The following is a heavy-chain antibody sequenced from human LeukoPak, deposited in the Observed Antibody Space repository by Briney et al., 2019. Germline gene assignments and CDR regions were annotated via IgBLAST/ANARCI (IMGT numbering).Heavy chain of an antibody. D-gene: IGHD6-13*01. CDR2: INPNSGGT. V-gene: IGHV1-2*02. J-gene: IGHJ5*02. Sequence: GASVKVSCKASGYTFTGYYMHWVRQAPGQGLEWMGWINPNSGGTNYAQKFQGRVTMTRDTSISTAYMELSRLRSDDTAVYYCARDPLDSSSWNWFDPWGQGTLVTVSS. CDR3: ARDPLDSSSWNWFDP. CDR1: GYTFTGYY.